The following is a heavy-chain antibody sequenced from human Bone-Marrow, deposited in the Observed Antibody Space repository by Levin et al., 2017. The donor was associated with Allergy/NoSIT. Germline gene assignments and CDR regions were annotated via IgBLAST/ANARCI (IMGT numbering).Heavy chain of an antibody. CDR2: IDTAGDT. CDR1: GFSFNIYD. V-gene: IGHV3-13*01. Sequence: LSLTCAASGFSFNIYDMHWVRQVTGKGLEWVSFIDTAGDTYYPDSVRGRFTISRENANNSLYLQMNSLGAGDTAVYYCARGGSLLAAGTTAFDLWGQGTMVTVSS. CDR3: ARGGSLLAAGTTAFDL. D-gene: IGHD6-13*01. J-gene: IGHJ3*01.